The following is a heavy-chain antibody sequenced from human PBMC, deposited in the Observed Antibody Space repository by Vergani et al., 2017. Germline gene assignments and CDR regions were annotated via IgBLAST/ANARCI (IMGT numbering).Heavy chain of an antibody. V-gene: IGHV3-23*01. CDR1: GFTFSSYA. CDR3: AKVRSGSKGYYYYMDV. CDR2: ISGSGGST. Sequence: EVQLLESGGGLVQPGGSPRLSCAASGFTFSSYAMSWVRQAPGKGLEWVSAISGSGGSTYYADSVKGRFTISRDNSKNTLYLQMNSLRAEDTAVYYCAKVRSGSKGYYYYMDVWGKGTTVTVSS. J-gene: IGHJ6*03. D-gene: IGHD1-26*01.